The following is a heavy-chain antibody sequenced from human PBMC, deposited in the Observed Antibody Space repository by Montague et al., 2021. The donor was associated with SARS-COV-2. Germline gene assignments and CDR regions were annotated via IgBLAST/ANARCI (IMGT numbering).Heavy chain of an antibody. V-gene: IGHV4-61*02. CDR3: ARASAGYDSSGYYADRSAFDI. J-gene: IGHJ3*02. CDR2: TYTSGST. Sequence: SLSLICTVSGGSISSGSYYWSWIRQPAGKGLEWIGRTYTSGSTNYNPSLKSRVTISVDTSKNQFSLKLSSVTAADTAVYYCARASAGYDSSGYYADRSAFDIWGQGTMVTVSS. D-gene: IGHD3-22*01. CDR1: GGSISSGSYY.